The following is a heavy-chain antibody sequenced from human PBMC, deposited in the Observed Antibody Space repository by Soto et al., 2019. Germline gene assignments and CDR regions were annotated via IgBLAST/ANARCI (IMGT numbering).Heavy chain of an antibody. Sequence: GGSLRLSCSAFGFNFSSYWVSWLRQAPGKGLEWVASMNEYGSERYNVDSVKGRFTISRDNAKNSLYLQMNSLRAEDTAVYYCAKGGYTFAYEWGQGALVTVSS. CDR2: MNEYGSER. D-gene: IGHD5-18*01. CDR3: AKGGYTFAYE. J-gene: IGHJ4*02. CDR1: GFNFSSYW. V-gene: IGHV3-7*04.